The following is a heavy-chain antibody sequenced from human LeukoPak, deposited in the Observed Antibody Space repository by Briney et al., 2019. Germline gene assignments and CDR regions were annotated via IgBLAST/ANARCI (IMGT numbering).Heavy chain of an antibody. CDR2: ISSSSSAI. J-gene: IGHJ6*04. CDR1: GFSFSRSS. CDR3: ARENWDIVAVLMDV. V-gene: IGHV3-48*01. Sequence: GGSLRLSCTASGFSFSRSSVNWVRQAPGKGLEWIAYISSSSSAIYYADSVTGRFTISRDNVKNLLYLQMNSLRPEDTAVYYCARENWDIVAVLMDVWGKGTTVTVSS. D-gene: IGHD2-2*01.